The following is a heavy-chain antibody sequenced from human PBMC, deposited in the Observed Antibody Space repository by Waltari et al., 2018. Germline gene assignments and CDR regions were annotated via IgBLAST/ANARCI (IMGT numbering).Heavy chain of an antibody. CDR1: GYTFTSYA. CDR2: MNPNIGNT. D-gene: IGHD2-2*01. J-gene: IGHJ3*02. CDR3: ARVDCSSTSCYGGDDAFDI. Sequence: QVQLEQSGAEVKKPGASVKVSCKASGYTFTSYAINWVRQATGHGLEWMGWMNPNIGNTGYAQKFQGRVTMTRNTSISTAYMELSSLRSEDTAVYYCARVDCSSTSCYGGDDAFDIWGQGTMVTVSS. V-gene: IGHV1-8*01.